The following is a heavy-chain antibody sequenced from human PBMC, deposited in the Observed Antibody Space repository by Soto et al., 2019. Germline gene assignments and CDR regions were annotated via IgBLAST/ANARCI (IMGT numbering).Heavy chain of an antibody. CDR2: ISGSGGST. J-gene: IGHJ4*02. CDR3: AKDEKAATMAPTFFDY. CDR1: GFTFSSYA. D-gene: IGHD5-12*01. V-gene: IGHV3-23*01. Sequence: PGGSLRLSCAASGFTFSSYAMSWVRQAPGKGLEWVSAISGSGGSTYYADSVKGRFTISRDNSKNTLYLQMNSLRAEDTAVYYCAKDEKAATMAPTFFDYWGQGTLVTVSS.